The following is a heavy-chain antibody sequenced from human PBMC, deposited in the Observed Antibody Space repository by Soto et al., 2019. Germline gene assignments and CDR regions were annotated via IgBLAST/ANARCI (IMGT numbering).Heavy chain of an antibody. Sequence: QVQLVQSGAEVKKPGTSVKVCCKASGYIFSNYYMHWVRQAPGQGLEWMGVFNTSGDATHYAQSFQGRISLTRDTSTSTVYMELTNLASEDTAVYYCARRGMSKIGFDTWGQGTMVTVSS. J-gene: IGHJ3*02. CDR1: GYIFSNYY. V-gene: IGHV1-46*01. CDR3: ARRGMSKIGFDT. CDR2: FNTSGDAT. D-gene: IGHD3-10*01.